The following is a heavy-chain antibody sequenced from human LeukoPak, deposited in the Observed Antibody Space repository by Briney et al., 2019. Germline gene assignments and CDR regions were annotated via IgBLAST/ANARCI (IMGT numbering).Heavy chain of an antibody. D-gene: IGHD6-19*01. CDR2: ISAYNGNT. CDR1: GGTFSSYA. Sequence: ASVKVSCKASGGTFSSYAISWVRQAPGQGLEWMGWISAYNGNTNYAQKLQGRVTMTTDTSTSTAYMELRSLRSDDTAVYYCARDRFGSGWYVWSGYDYWGQGTLVTVSS. V-gene: IGHV1-18*01. J-gene: IGHJ4*02. CDR3: ARDRFGSGWYVWSGYDY.